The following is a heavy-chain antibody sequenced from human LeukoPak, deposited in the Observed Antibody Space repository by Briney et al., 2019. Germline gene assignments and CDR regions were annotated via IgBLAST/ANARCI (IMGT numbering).Heavy chain of an antibody. CDR1: GGSISGYY. J-gene: IGHJ4*02. CDR2: INYSGST. Sequence: SETLSLTCTVSGGSISGYYWHCIRQPPGMGLEWIGYINYSGSTDYKPSLKSRVTTSVATSNNQFSLNLRSVTAADTAVYYCAREYSSFEYWGQGILVTVSS. CDR3: AREYSSFEY. V-gene: IGHV4-59*01. D-gene: IGHD3-22*01.